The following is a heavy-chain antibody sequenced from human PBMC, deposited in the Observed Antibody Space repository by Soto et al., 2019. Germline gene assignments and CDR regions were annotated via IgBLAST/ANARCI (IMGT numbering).Heavy chain of an antibody. D-gene: IGHD3-22*01. CDR2: IYHSGST. CDR1: GGSISSSNW. J-gene: IGHJ6*02. CDR3: ARIVVVITPGSRYYGMDV. V-gene: IGHV4-4*02. Sequence: QVQLQESGPGLVKPSGTLSLTCAVSGGSISSSNWWSWVRQPPGKGLEWIGEIYHSGSTNYNPSLKSRVTISVDKSNNQFSLKLSSVTAADTAVYYCARIVVVITPGSRYYGMDVWGQGTTVTVSS.